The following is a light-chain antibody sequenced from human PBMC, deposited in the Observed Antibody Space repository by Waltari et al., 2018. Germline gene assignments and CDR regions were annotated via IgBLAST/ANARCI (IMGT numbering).Light chain of an antibody. Sequence: SYVLTQPPSVSVAPGETYRITCGGDNIGGYRVHWYQQKPGQAPVLVLYYDNDRPSGIPERFSGSNFGNTATLTISRVEAGDEADYYCQVSDSTTDLVIFGGGTKLTVL. CDR3: QVSDSTTDLVI. V-gene: IGLV3-21*04. CDR2: YDN. CDR1: NIGGYR. J-gene: IGLJ2*01.